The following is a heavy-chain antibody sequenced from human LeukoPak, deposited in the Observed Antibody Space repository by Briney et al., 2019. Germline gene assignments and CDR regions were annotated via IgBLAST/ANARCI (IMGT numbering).Heavy chain of an antibody. D-gene: IGHD3-22*01. V-gene: IGHV4-4*07. Sequence: PSETLSLTCTVSGGSISSYYWSWIRQPAGKGLEWIGRIDTSGNTNYKPSLKSRVTISIDTSKNQFSLKLSAVTAADTAVYYCARGKYFYDSRPVAGWYFDYWGQGTLVTVSS. J-gene: IGHJ4*02. CDR2: IDTSGNT. CDR3: ARGKYFYDSRPVAGWYFDY. CDR1: GGSISSYY.